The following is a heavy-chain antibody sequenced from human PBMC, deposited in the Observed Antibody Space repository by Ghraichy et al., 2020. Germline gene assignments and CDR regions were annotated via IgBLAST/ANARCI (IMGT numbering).Heavy chain of an antibody. CDR3: ARRGRYANDAFDI. V-gene: IGHV4-39*01. Sequence: SETLSLTCTVSGGSISSSSNYWGWIRQPPGKGLEWIGSIYYSGSTYYSLSLKSRVTISVDTSKDQFSLKLSSVTAADTAVYYCARRGRYANDAFDIWGQGTMVTVSS. CDR1: GGSISSSSNY. J-gene: IGHJ3*02. CDR2: IYYSGST. D-gene: IGHD1-14*01.